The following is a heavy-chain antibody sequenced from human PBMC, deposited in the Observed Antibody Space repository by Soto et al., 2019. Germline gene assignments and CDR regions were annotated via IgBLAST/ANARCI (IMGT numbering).Heavy chain of an antibody. J-gene: IGHJ3*02. V-gene: IGHV3-9*01. D-gene: IGHD6-13*01. Sequence: PGGSLRLSCAASGFTFDDYAMHWVRQAPGKGLEWVSGISWNSGSIGYADSVKGRFTISRDNAKNSLYLQMNSLRAEDTALYYCATSPDSSSWFDIWGQGTMVTVSS. CDR2: ISWNSGSI. CDR3: ATSPDSSSWFDI. CDR1: GFTFDDYA.